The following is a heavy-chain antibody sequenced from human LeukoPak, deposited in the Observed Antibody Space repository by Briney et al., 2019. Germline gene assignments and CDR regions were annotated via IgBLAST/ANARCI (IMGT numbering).Heavy chain of an antibody. V-gene: IGHV3-30-3*01. J-gene: IGHJ4*02. CDR1: GFTFSSYA. D-gene: IGHD2-15*01. CDR2: ISYDGSNK. CDR3: TRAPGVGNYFDY. Sequence: PGGSLRLSCAASGFTFSSYAMHWVRQAPGKGLEWVAVISYDGSNKYYGDSVKGRFTISRDDSKSIAYLQMNSLKTEDTAVYYCTRAPGVGNYFDYWGQGTLVTVSS.